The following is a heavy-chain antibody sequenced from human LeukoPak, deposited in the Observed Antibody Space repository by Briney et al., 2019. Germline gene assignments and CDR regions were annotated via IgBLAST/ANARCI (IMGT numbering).Heavy chain of an antibody. D-gene: IGHD6-13*01. Sequence: ASVKVSRKASGYTFTGYYMHWVRQAPGQGLEWMGWINPNSGGTNYAQKFQGRVTMTRDTSTSTAYMELSRLRSDDTAVYYCARGTSSSLVYYYYYYYYMDVWGKGTTVTISS. CDR2: INPNSGGT. CDR3: ARGTSSSLVYYYYYYYYMDV. J-gene: IGHJ6*03. CDR1: GYTFTGYY. V-gene: IGHV1-2*02.